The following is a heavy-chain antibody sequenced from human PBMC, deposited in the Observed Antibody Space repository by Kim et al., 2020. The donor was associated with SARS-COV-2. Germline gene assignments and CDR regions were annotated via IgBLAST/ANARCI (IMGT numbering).Heavy chain of an antibody. CDR3: AIVPSERGVAGW. CDR1: GFPFGNYW. CDR2: IRPGGSET. D-gene: IGHD6-19*01. Sequence: GGSLRLSCAASGFPFGNYWVSWVRQTPGKGLEWVANIRPGGSETFYVDSVRGRFTISRDNAKSSLYLQMNGLRVEDTAVYYCAIVPSERGVAGWWGQGTL. J-gene: IGHJ4*02. V-gene: IGHV3-7*01.